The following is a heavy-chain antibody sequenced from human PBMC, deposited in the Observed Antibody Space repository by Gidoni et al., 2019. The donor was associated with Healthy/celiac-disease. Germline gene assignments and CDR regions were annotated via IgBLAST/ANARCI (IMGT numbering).Heavy chain of an antibody. CDR3: AKNSGVSTSTYSPPCGYFDL. D-gene: IGHD2-2*02. CDR2: ISWNSGSI. Sequence: EVQLVESGGGLVQPGRSLRLSCAASGFTFDDYAMHWVRQAPGKGLEWVSGISWNSGSIGYADSVKGRFTISRDNAKNSLYLQMNSLRAEDTALYYCAKNSGVSTSTYSPPCGYFDLWGRGTLVTVSS. CDR1: GFTFDDYA. V-gene: IGHV3-9*01. J-gene: IGHJ2*01.